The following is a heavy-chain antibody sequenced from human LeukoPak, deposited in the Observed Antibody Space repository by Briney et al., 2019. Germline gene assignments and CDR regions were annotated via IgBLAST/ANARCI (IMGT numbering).Heavy chain of an antibody. CDR2: IKTKTDGGTT. J-gene: IGHJ4*02. D-gene: IGHD1-14*01. CDR1: GFAFSHTW. V-gene: IGHV3-15*01. CDR3: TPTGLIDY. Sequence: GGSLRLSCAASGFAFSHTWMSWVRQGPGKGLEWVGLIKTKTDGGTTDYAAPVKGRFTISRDDSKNTLYLQMNSLKTEDTAVYYCTPTGLIDYWGRGTLVTVSS.